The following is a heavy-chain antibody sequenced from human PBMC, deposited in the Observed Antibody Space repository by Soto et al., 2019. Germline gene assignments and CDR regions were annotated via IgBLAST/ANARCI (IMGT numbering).Heavy chain of an antibody. J-gene: IGHJ4*02. V-gene: IGHV3-7*01. CDR1: GFTFSSYW. CDR3: ARVAGLAGHV. Sequence: GGPLRLSCAASGFTFSSYWMSWVRQAPGKGLEWVANIKQDGGDKYYVDSVKGRFIISRDNAKNSLYLQMDSLRAEDTAVYYCARVAGLAGHVWGQGTLVTVSS. CDR2: IKQDGGDK. D-gene: IGHD6-19*01.